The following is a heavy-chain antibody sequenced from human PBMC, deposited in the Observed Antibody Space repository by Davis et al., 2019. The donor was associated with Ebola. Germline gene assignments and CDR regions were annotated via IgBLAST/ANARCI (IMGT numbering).Heavy chain of an antibody. Sequence: GESLKISCQGSGYTFTTYWIGWVRQVTGKGPECVGIIDPSDSDTRYSPSFQGQVTISADKSISTAHLQWSSRKASDTAMYYCARNSGSYYGGYFDYWGQGTLVTVSS. CDR2: IDPSDSDT. CDR3: ARNSGSYYGGYFDY. CDR1: GYTFTTYW. D-gene: IGHD1-26*01. J-gene: IGHJ4*02. V-gene: IGHV5-51*01.